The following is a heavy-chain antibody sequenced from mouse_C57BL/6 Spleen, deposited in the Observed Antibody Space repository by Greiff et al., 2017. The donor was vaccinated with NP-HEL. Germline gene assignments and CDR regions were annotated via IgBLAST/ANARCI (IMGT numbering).Heavy chain of an antibody. CDR3: ARYYYGLYFDY. V-gene: IGHV1-4*01. CDR2: INPSSGYT. Sequence: QVQLKESGAELARPGASVKMSCKASGYTFTSYTMHWVKQRPGPGLEWIGYINPSSGYTKYNQKFKDKATLTADKSSSTAYMQLSSLTSEDSAVYYCARYYYGLYFDYWGQGTTLTVSS. CDR1: GYTFTSYT. D-gene: IGHD1-1*01. J-gene: IGHJ2*01.